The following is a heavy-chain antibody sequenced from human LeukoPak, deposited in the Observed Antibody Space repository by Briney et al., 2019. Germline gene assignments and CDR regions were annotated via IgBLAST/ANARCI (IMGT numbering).Heavy chain of an antibody. Sequence: GGSLRLSCAASGFTFSSYAMSWVRQAPGKGLEWVSAISGSGGSTYYADSVKGRFTISRDNAKNSLYLQMSSLRAEDTAVYYCAREVVVPAAARHYYYYYYMDVWGKGTTVTVSS. CDR2: ISGSGGST. CDR1: GFTFSSYA. D-gene: IGHD2-2*01. V-gene: IGHV3-23*01. CDR3: AREVVVPAAARHYYYYYYMDV. J-gene: IGHJ6*03.